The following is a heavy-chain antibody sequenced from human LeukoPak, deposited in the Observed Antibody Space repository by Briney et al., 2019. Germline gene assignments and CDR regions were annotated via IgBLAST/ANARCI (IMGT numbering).Heavy chain of an antibody. D-gene: IGHD6-13*01. CDR2: IYSGGST. V-gene: IGHV3-53*01. CDR1: GFSVSDNY. J-gene: IGHJ4*02. Sequence: PGGSLRLSCAASGFSVSDNYMSWVRQAPGKGLEWVSVIYSGGSTYYADSVKGRFTISRDTSKNTLDLQMNSLRGEDTAVYYCAKEHSSSWMVFDYWGQGILVTVSS. CDR3: AKEHSSSWMVFDY.